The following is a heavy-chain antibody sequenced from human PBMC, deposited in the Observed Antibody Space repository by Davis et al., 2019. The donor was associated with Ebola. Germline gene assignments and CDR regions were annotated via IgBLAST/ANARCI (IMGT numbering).Heavy chain of an antibody. V-gene: IGHV4-39*01. D-gene: IGHD2-2*01. CDR3: ARHVFVVNPDFVIEPAHGDYFDY. CDR1: GAAISSAVYF. J-gene: IGHJ4*02. CDR2: IYYSGTT. Sequence: PSETLSLTCTVSGAAISSAVYFWGWIRQPPGKGLEWMGSIYYSGTTYYNSSLRSRVTTSLDTSKNQPSLELNSVTAADTAMYYCARHVFVVNPDFVIEPAHGDYFDYWGQGILVTVSS.